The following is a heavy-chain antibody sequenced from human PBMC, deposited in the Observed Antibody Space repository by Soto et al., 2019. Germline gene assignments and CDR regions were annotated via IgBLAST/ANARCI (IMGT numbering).Heavy chain of an antibody. D-gene: IGHD3-3*01. J-gene: IGHJ6*02. CDR1: GASIRSYY. CDR3: ARAAVTIFGVGMDG. V-gene: IGHV4-34*01. CDR2: INHSGST. Sequence: SETLSLTCSVSGASIRSYYWHWIRQPPGKGLEWIGEINHSGSTNYNPSLKSRVTISVDTSKNQFSLKLSSVTAADTAVYYCARAAVTIFGVGMDGWGQGTTVTVSS.